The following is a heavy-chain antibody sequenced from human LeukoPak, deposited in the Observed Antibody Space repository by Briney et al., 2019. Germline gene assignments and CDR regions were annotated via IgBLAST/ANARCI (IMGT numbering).Heavy chain of an antibody. J-gene: IGHJ4*02. CDR2: FDLESDDR. Sequence: SVKVSCKVSGYTLTELSIHWVRQPPGKGLEWMGSFDLESDDRIYAQEFQGRVTMTEDTSIDTAYMELRSLRSEDTAVYYCAADAELPFDFWGQGTLVTVSS. CDR1: GYTLTELS. V-gene: IGHV1-24*01. CDR3: AADAELPFDF. D-gene: IGHD1-14*01.